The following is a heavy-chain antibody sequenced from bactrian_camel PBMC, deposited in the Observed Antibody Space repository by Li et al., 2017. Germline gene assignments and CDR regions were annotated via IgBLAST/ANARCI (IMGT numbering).Heavy chain of an antibody. CDR2: INSGGGST. CDR3: AKPGGGSWFWEIHY. CDR1: GFTFGSHY. J-gene: IGHJ4*01. V-gene: IGHV3S32*01. D-gene: IGHD2*01. Sequence: VQLVESGGGSVQPGGSLRLSCATSGFTFGSHYMSWVRQAPGKGREWVSAINSGGGSTYYADSVKGRFTITRDNAKTTLYLKLNSMKTEDTAMYYCAKPGGGSWFWEIHYWGQGTQVTVS.